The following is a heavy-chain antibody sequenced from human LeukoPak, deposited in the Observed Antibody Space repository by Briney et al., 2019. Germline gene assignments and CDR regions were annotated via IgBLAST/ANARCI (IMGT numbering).Heavy chain of an antibody. CDR2: INHSGST. V-gene: IGHV4-34*01. D-gene: IGHD6-19*01. Sequence: SETLSLTCAVYGGSFSGYYWSWIRQPPGKGLEWMGEINHSGSTNYHPSLKSRVTISVHTSKNQFPLKLSPVTAPDTAVYYCARVHPRGSGWYRRYFQHWGQGTLVTVSS. J-gene: IGHJ1*01. CDR3: ARVHPRGSGWYRRYFQH. CDR1: GGSFSGYY.